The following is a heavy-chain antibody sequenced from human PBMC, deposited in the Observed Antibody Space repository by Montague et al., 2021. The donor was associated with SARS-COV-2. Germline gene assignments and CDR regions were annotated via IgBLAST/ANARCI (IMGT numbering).Heavy chain of an antibody. CDR2: IYWDGDT. Sequence: PALVKPTQSLTLTCSFSGFSLTTPGVGVGWVRQPPGKALEWLALIYWDGDTCYSPSLRGRLTISKDTSKNRVVLTMTNVDPVDTATYYCAEQFMQQDDHGDCFDAFNMWGHGTMVTVSS. D-gene: IGHD2-21*01. CDR1: GFSLTTPGVG. CDR3: AEQFMQQDDHGDCFDAFNM. V-gene: IGHV2-5*02. J-gene: IGHJ3*02.